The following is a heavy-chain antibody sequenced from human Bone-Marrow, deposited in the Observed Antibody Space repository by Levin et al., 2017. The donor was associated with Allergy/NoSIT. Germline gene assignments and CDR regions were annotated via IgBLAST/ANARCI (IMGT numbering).Heavy chain of an antibody. CDR2: IVVDTGNT. V-gene: IGHV1-58*01. D-gene: IGHD6-19*01. CDR3: AADYGWNYYIDV. CDR1: GFTFTTSA. Sequence: PGESLKISCKASGFTFTTSAVQWVRQARGQRLEWIGWIVVDTGNTNYAQKLQERVTITRDMSTSTAYSALSSLGSEDTAVYYCAADYGWNYYIDVWGKGTTVTVSS. J-gene: IGHJ6*03.